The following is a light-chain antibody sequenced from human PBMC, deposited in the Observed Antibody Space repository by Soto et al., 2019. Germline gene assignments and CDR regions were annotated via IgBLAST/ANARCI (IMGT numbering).Light chain of an antibody. CDR3: QQYGSSPT. J-gene: IGKJ2*01. CDR1: QSVSSSY. Sequence: EIVLTQSPGTLSLSPGERATLSCRASQSVSSSYLSWYQQKPGQAPRLLIYGASRRATGIPDRFSGSGSGTDFTLTISRLEPEDSAVYYCQQYGSSPTFGQGTKLEIK. CDR2: GAS. V-gene: IGKV3-20*01.